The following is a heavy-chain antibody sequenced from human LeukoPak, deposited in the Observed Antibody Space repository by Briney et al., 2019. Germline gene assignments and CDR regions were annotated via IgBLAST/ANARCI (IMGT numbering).Heavy chain of an antibody. Sequence: SSETLSLTCTVSGDSISSSSYYWGWIRQPPGKGLEWIGSIYYSGSTYYNPSLKSRVTISVDTSKNQFSLKLNSVTAADTAVFYCARVLSYGDYYFDYWGQGTLVTVSS. J-gene: IGHJ4*02. CDR3: ARVLSYGDYYFDY. D-gene: IGHD4-17*01. CDR1: GDSISSSSYY. V-gene: IGHV4-39*07. CDR2: IYYSGST.